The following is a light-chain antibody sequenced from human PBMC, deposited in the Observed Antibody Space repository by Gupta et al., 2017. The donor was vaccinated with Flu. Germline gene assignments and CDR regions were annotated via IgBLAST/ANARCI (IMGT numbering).Light chain of an antibody. Sequence: KVTISCSRSSGSIANDYVHWYQQRPGTSPTLVIYEYNKRPSGVPDRFSGSMYGTSTTVGITSSEMGAEDDYYYGSSYYSVSALMFGGGTRLTVL. V-gene: IGLV1-51*02. CDR1: SGSIANDY. J-gene: IGLJ3*02. CDR2: EYN. CDR3: GSSYYSVSALM.